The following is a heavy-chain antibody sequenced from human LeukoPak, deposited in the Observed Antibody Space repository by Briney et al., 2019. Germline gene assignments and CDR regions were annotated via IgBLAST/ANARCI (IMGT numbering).Heavy chain of an antibody. J-gene: IGHJ4*02. CDR1: GFTFSSYA. D-gene: IGHD2-15*01. V-gene: IGHV3-23*01. CDR2: ISDSGGST. CDR3: AKDESGGSSRDYFDY. Sequence: PGESLRLSCAASGFTFSSYAMSWVRQAPGKGLEWVSAISDSGGSTYYADSVKGRFTISRDNSKNTLYLQMDSLRAEDTAVYYCAKDESGGSSRDYFDYWGQGTLVTVSS.